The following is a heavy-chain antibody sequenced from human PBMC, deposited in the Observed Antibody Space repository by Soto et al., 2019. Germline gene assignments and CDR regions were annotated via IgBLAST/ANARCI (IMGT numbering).Heavy chain of an antibody. CDR3: GRQETSYGPIFA. J-gene: IGHJ5*02. D-gene: IGHD5-18*01. Sequence: QVQLEQSGAEMKKPGSSVKVSCKASRDTFSSSGFSWVRRAPGQGLEWMGGFIPIFGTANYAPNFQGRVRFTADGSTGMVSMDRRSLSSDATAVYYGGRQETSYGPIFAWAQGTLVSVSS. CDR2: FIPIFGTA. V-gene: IGHV1-69*01. CDR1: RDTFSSSG.